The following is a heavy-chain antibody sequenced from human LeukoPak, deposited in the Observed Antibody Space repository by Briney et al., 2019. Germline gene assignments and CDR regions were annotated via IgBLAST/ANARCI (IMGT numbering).Heavy chain of an antibody. D-gene: IGHD3-10*01. Sequence: ASVKVSCKASGYTFTSYAMHWVRQAPGQRLEWMGWINAGNGNTIYSQKFQGRVTITRDTSASTAYMELSSLRSEDTAVYYCARDVQRGSTAMVRGVIITPKYYFDYWGQGTLVTVSS. CDR3: ARDVQRGSTAMVRGVIITPKYYFDY. J-gene: IGHJ4*02. CDR1: GYTFTSYA. V-gene: IGHV1-3*01. CDR2: INAGNGNT.